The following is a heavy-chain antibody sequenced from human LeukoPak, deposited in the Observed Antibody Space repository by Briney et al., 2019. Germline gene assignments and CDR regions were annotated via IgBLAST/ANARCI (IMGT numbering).Heavy chain of an antibody. CDR2: IKQDGSEK. D-gene: IGHD5-24*01. V-gene: IGHV3-7*01. J-gene: IGHJ4*02. Sequence: PGGSLRLSCAASGFTFSSYWMSWVRQAPGKGLEWVANIKQDGSEKYYVDSVKGRFTISKDNAKNSLYLQMNSLRAEDTAVYYCTSANYGPAYWGQGTLVTVSS. CDR1: GFTFSSYW. CDR3: TSANYGPAY.